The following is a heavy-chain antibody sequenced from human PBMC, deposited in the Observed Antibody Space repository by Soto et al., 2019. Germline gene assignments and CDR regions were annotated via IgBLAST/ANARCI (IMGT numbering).Heavy chain of an antibody. J-gene: IGHJ6*02. D-gene: IGHD6-25*01. CDR3: ARVLGGSASGGPGGYYYYYGMDV. CDR1: GGSISSGGYY. CDR2: IYYSGST. V-gene: IGHV4-31*03. Sequence: SETLSLTCTVSGGSISSGGYYWSWIRQHPGKGLEWIGYIYYSGSTYYNPSLKSRVTISVDTSKNQFSLKLSSVTAADTAVYYWARVLGGSASGGPGGYYYYYGMDVWGQGTTVTVSS.